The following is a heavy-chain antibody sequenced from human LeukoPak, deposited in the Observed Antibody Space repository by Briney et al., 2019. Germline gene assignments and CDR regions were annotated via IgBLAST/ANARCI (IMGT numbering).Heavy chain of an antibody. J-gene: IGHJ4*02. CDR3: ARDANTVTNASY. CDR1: GGTFSSYA. D-gene: IGHD4-17*01. V-gene: IGHV1-69*13. CDR2: IIPIFGTA. Sequence: SVKVSCTASGGTFSSYAISWVRQAPGQGLEWMGGIIPIFGTANYAQKFQGRVTITADESTSTAYMELSSLRSEDTAVYYCARDANTVTNASYWGQGTLVTVSS.